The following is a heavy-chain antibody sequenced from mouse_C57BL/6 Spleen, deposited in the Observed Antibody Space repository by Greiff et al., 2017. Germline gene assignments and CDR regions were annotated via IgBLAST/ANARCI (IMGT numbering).Heavy chain of an antibody. CDR1: GYSFTDYN. V-gene: IGHV1-39*01. Sequence: EVQLQQSGPELVKPGASVKISCKASGYSFTDYNMNWVKQSNGKSLEWIGVINPNYGTTSYNQKFKGKATLTVDQSSSTAYMQLNSLTSEDSAVYYCASLITTVVDRYFDVWGTGTTVTVSS. J-gene: IGHJ1*03. D-gene: IGHD1-1*01. CDR3: ASLITTVVDRYFDV. CDR2: INPNYGTT.